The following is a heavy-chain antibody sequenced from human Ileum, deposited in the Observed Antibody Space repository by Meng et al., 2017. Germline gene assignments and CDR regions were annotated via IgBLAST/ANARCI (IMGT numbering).Heavy chain of an antibody. CDR3: SRDLSSEWELVG. D-gene: IGHD1-26*01. V-gene: IGHV3-74*01. CDR2: INRDGNST. Sequence: EVQLVESGGGLVQPGGSLVPSCAASGFTFSNYWMHWVRQVPGKGLVGVSRINRDGNSTSYADSLEGRFSISRDNAKNTLYLQMNNLRPEDTAVYYCSRDLSSEWELVGWGQGTLVTVSS. J-gene: IGHJ4*02. CDR1: GFTFSNYW.